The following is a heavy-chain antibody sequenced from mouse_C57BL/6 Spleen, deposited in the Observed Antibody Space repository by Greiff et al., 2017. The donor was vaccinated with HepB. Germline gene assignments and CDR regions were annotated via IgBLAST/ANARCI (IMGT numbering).Heavy chain of an antibody. V-gene: IGHV5-17*01. Sequence: EVKLMESGGGLVKPGGSLKLSCAASGFTFSDYGMHWVRQAPEKGLEWVAYISSGSSTIYYADTVKGRFTISRDNAKNTLFLQMTSLRSEDTAMYYCAREGHYYGSSYPTWYFDYWGQGTTLTVSS. CDR3: AREGHYYGSSYPTWYFDY. J-gene: IGHJ2*01. D-gene: IGHD1-1*01. CDR2: ISSGSSTI. CDR1: GFTFSDYG.